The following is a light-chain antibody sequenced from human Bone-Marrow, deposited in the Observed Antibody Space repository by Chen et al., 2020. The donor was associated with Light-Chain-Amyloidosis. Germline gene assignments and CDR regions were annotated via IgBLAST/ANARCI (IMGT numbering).Light chain of an antibody. CDR2: RDT. CDR1: DLPTKY. CDR3: QSADSSGTYGVI. J-gene: IGLJ2*01. V-gene: IGLV3-25*03. Sequence: SYELTQPPSVSVSPGQTARITCSGDDLPTKYAYWYQKKPGQAPVLVIHRDTERPSGISERFSGSSSGTTATLTISGVQAEDEADYHCQSADSSGTYGVIFGGGTKLTV.